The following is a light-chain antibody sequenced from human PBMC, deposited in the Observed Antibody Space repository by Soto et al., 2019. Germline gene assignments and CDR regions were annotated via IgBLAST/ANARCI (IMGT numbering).Light chain of an antibody. CDR1: STDVGGYTY. CDR2: DVS. Sequence: QSALTQPASVSGSPGQSIAISCTGTSTDVGGYTYLSWYQLHPGKAPKLILYDVSYRSSGVSDRFSGSKSGNTASLTISGLQAEDEADYYCSSYTRSSTDVFGTGTKVTVL. V-gene: IGLV2-14*01. CDR3: SSYTRSSTDV. J-gene: IGLJ1*01.